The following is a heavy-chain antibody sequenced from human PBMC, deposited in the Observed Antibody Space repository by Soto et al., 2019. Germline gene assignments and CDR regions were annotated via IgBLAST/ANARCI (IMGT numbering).Heavy chain of an antibody. Sequence: GGSLRLSCKGSGYSFTSYWIGWVRQMPGKGLEWMGIIYPGDSDTRYSPSFQGQVTISADKSISTAYLQWSSLKASDTAMYYCARRGGYSYGPNWFDPWGQGTLVTVSS. CDR2: IYPGDSDT. V-gene: IGHV5-51*01. D-gene: IGHD5-18*01. J-gene: IGHJ5*02. CDR3: ARRGGYSYGPNWFDP. CDR1: GYSFTSYW.